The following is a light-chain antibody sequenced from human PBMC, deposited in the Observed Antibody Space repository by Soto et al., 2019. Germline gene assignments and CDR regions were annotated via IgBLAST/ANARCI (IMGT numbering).Light chain of an antibody. CDR3: QQYAYSPLT. CDR1: QTVGKNY. J-gene: IGKJ4*01. Sequence: EIVLTQSPGTLSLSPWERATLSCRASQTVGKNYLAWYQQKPGQAPRLLVYDASTRATGVPDRFSGSGSGTGFTLTISRLEPEDFAVYYCQQYAYSPLTFGGGTKVDIK. CDR2: DAS. V-gene: IGKV3-20*01.